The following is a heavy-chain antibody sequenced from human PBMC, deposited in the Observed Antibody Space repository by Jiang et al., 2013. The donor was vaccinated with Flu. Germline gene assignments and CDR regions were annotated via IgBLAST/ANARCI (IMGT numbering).Heavy chain of an antibody. CDR3: ARGHSSGYYHLTLDY. CDR1: GGTFDTYA. D-gene: IGHD3-22*01. V-gene: IGHV1-69*06. Sequence: QLVESGAEVRKPGSSVKVSCKASGGTFDTYAISWVRQAPGQGLEWMGAVIPIFTTAHYAQKFQGRVTINADKSTTTAYMELSSLRSEDTAMYYCARGHSSGYYHLTLDYWGQGTLVTVSS. J-gene: IGHJ4*02. CDR2: VIPIFTTA.